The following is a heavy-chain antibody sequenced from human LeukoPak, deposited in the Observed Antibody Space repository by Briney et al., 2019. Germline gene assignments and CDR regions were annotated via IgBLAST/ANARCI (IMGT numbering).Heavy chain of an antibody. D-gene: IGHD2-8*02. CDR3: ASASWWSHPD. V-gene: IGHV4-4*02. CDR1: GGSISSNKW. J-gene: IGHJ4*02. CDR2: TYRSGST. Sequence: SGNLSLTCAVSGGSISSNKWWSWLRQPPGKGLEWIGETYRSGSTNYNPSLKSRVTISVDKSKNQFSLNLSSVTAADTAVYFCASASWWSHPDWGQGTLVSVSS.